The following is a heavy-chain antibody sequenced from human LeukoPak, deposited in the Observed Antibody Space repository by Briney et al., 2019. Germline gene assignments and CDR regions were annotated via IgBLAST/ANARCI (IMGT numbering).Heavy chain of an antibody. CDR1: PGSISVSS. D-gene: IGHD6-13*01. J-gene: IGHJ4*02. V-gene: IGHV4-59*08. CDR2: IHYSGST. CDR3: ARRGIAAAGYDY. Sequence: RSQSLSLTRSLSPGSISVSSWSCIRQPPRTRRAWIGYIHYSGSTNYNPSLKSRVTILVDTSKNQFSLNLSSVTAADTAVYYCARRGIAAAGYDYWGQGTLVTVSS.